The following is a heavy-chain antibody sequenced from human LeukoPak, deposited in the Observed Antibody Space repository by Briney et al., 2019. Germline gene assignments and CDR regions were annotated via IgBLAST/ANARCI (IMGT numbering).Heavy chain of an antibody. CDR2: INPSGGST. Sequence: ASVKVSCKASGYTFTSYYMHWVRQAPGQGLEWMGIINPSGGSTSYAQKFQGRVTMTRDTSTSTVYMELGSLRSEDTAVYCCARDLTTLGDFDYWGQGTLVTVSS. CDR3: ARDLTTLGDFDY. D-gene: IGHD4/OR15-4a*01. V-gene: IGHV1-46*01. CDR1: GYTFTSYY. J-gene: IGHJ4*02.